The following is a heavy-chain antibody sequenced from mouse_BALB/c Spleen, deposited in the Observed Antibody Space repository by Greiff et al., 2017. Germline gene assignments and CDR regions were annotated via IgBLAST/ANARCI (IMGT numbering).Heavy chain of an antibody. J-gene: IGHJ2*01. CDR2: ISNGGGST. CDR3: ARHDDYDY. V-gene: IGHV5-12-2*01. CDR1: GFTFSSYT. Sequence: DVMLVESGGGLVQPGGSLKLSCAASGFTFSSYTMSWVRQTPEKRLEWVAYISNGGGSTYYPDTVKGRFTISRDNAKNTLYLQMSSLKSEDTAMYYCARHDDYDYWGQGTTLTVSS. D-gene: IGHD2-4*01.